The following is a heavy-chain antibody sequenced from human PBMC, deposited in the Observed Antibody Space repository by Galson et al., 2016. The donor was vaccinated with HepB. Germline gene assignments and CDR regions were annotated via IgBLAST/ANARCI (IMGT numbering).Heavy chain of an antibody. V-gene: IGHV3-30*03. CDR1: GFTFSTYG. Sequence: SLRLPCAASGFTFSTYGMDWVRQAPGKGLAWVAVISFDGSYKYYADSVKGRFTISRDNSKNTLYLQMNSLRAEDTAVYYCCVDTAMDYVFDYWGQGTLVTVSS. CDR3: CVDTAMDYVFDY. J-gene: IGHJ4*02. D-gene: IGHD5-18*01. CDR2: ISFDGSYK.